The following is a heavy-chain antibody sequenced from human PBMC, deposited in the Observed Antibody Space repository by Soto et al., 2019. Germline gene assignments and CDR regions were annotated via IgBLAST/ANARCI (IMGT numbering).Heavy chain of an antibody. D-gene: IGHD2-2*02. CDR3: ARDLTCSSTSCYSSSVNPIDY. J-gene: IGHJ4*02. V-gene: IGHV1-69*04. CDR2: IIPILGIA. Sequence: SVKVSCKASGGTFSSYTISWVRQPPGQGLEWMGRIIPILGIANYAQKFQGRVTITADKSTSTAYMELSSLRSEDTAVYYCARDLTCSSTSCYSSSVNPIDYWGQGTLVTVSS. CDR1: GGTFSSYT.